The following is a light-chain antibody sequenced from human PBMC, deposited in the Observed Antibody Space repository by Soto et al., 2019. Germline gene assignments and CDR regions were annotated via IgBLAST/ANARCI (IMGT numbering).Light chain of an antibody. Sequence: DIQMTQSPSSLSASVGDSVTITCRASQGINRWLVWYQQKPGKAPELLIYQASSLQSGVPSRFSGGGSGSGTEFTLTLSSLQPDDFATYYCQQYNSYPWTFGQGTKVEFK. CDR1: QGINRW. V-gene: IGKV1-5*03. CDR2: QAS. CDR3: QQYNSYPWT. J-gene: IGKJ1*01.